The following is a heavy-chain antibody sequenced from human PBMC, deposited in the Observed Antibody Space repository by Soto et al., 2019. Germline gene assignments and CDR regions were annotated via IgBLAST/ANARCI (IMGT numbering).Heavy chain of an antibody. V-gene: IGHV3-21*01. Sequence: GGSLRLSCAASGFTFSSYSMNWVRQAPGKGLEWVSSISSSSSYIYYADSVKGRFTISRDNAKNSLYLQMNSLRAEDTAVYYCASGYCSSTSCANWFDPWGQGTLVTVSS. CDR2: ISSSSSYI. CDR1: GFTFSSYS. CDR3: ASGYCSSTSCANWFDP. D-gene: IGHD2-2*03. J-gene: IGHJ5*02.